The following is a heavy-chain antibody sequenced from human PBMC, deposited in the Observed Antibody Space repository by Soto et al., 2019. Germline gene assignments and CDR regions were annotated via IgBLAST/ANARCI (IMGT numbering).Heavy chain of an antibody. CDR1: GYTFTSYD. V-gene: IGHV1-8*01. Sequence: QVQLVQSGAEVKKPGASVKVSCKASGYTFTSYDINWVRQATGQGLEWMGWMNPNSGNTDYAQKFQGRVTMTRNTSISTAYMELSSLRSEDTAVYYCARERSAAGAGWFDPWGQRTLVTVSS. J-gene: IGHJ5*02. CDR3: ARERSAAGAGWFDP. D-gene: IGHD6-13*01. CDR2: MNPNSGNT.